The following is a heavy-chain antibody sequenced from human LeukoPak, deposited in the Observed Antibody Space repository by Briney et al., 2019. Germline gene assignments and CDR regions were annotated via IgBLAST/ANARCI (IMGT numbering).Heavy chain of an antibody. Sequence: SDTLSLTCAVYGGPFSGYYWSWIRQPPGKGLEWIGEINHSGSTNYNPSLKSRVTISVDTSKNQFSLKLSSVTAADTAVYYCASSHYYGSGSYYNVNYYYMDVWGKGTTVTISS. V-gene: IGHV4-34*01. CDR1: GGPFSGYY. CDR3: ASSHYYGSGSYYNVNYYYMDV. D-gene: IGHD3-10*01. J-gene: IGHJ6*03. CDR2: INHSGST.